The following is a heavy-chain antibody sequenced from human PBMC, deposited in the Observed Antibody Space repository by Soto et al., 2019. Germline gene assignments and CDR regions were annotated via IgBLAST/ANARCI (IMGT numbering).Heavy chain of an antibody. D-gene: IGHD3-10*01. V-gene: IGHV1-18*01. CDR1: GYTFTSYG. J-gene: IGHJ4*02. CDR3: ARELITPINDY. Sequence: AASVKVSCKASGYTFTSYGISWVRQAPGQGLEWMGWISAYNGNTNYAQKLQGRVTMTTDTSTSTAYMELRGLRSDDTAVYYCARELITPINDYWGQGTLVTVSS. CDR2: ISAYNGNT.